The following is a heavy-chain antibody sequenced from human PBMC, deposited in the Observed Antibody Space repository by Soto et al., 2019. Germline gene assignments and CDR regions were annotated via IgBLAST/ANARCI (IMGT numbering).Heavy chain of an antibody. CDR3: ARDLVVVTARYGMDV. CDR2: ISSSSSTI. Sequence: SGGSLRLSCAASGFTFSSYSMNWVRQAPGKGLEWVSYISSSSSTIYYADSVKGRFTISRDNAKNSLYLQMNSLRDEDTAVYYCARDLVVVTARYGMDVWGQGTTVTVSS. J-gene: IGHJ6*02. D-gene: IGHD2-21*02. CDR1: GFTFSSYS. V-gene: IGHV3-48*02.